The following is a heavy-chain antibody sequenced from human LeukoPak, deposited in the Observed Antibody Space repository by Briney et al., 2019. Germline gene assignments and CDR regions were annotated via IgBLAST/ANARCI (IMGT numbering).Heavy chain of an antibody. V-gene: IGHV3-21*01. J-gene: IGHJ4*02. Sequence: GGSLRLSCAASGFTFSSYSMNWVRQAPGKGLEWVSSISIRSSYIYYADSVKGRFTISRDNAKNSVYLQMNSLRAEDTAVFYCARDSAYDSSGPFDYWGQGNLVTVSS. D-gene: IGHD3-22*01. CDR1: GFTFSSYS. CDR3: ARDSAYDSSGPFDY. CDR2: ISIRSSYI.